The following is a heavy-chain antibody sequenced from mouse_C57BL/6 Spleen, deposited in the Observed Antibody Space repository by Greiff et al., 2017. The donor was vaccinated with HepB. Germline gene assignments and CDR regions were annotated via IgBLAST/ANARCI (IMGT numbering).Heavy chain of an antibody. CDR3: ARDDYYGSSYWYFDV. CDR1: GFTFSDYY. J-gene: IGHJ1*03. Sequence: DVQLVESEGGLVQPGRSMKLSCTASGFTFSDYYMAWVRQVPEKGLEWVANINYDGSSTYYLDSLKSRFIISRDNAKNILYLQMSSLKSEDTATYYCARDDYYGSSYWYFDVWGTGTTVTVSS. V-gene: IGHV5-16*01. D-gene: IGHD1-1*01. CDR2: INYDGSST.